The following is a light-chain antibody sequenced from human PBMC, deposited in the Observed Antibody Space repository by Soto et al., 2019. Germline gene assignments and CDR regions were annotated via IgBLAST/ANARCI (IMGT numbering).Light chain of an antibody. CDR3: QTWGTGIHVV. V-gene: IGLV4-69*01. CDR2: LDSDGSH. CDR1: SGHSSYA. J-gene: IGLJ2*01. Sequence: QLVLTQSPSASASPGASVKLTCTLSSGHSSYAIAWHQQQPEKGPRYLMKLDSDGSHTKGDAIPDRFSGSSSGAERYLTISILQSEDEADYYFQTWGTGIHVVFGGGTKVTVL.